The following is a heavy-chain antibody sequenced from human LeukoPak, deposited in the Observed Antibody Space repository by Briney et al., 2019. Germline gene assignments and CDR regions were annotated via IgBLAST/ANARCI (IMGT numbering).Heavy chain of an antibody. CDR2: IRYDGSNT. D-gene: IGHD6-13*01. CDR1: GFTFSSYG. J-gene: IGHJ4*02. V-gene: IGHV3-30*02. Sequence: GGSMRLSCAASGFTFSSYGMHWVRQAPGKGLEWVAFIRYDGSNTYYADSVKGRFTISRDNSKNTLYLQMNSLRAEDTAVYYCAKEPGIAAAGTFDYWGQGTLVTVSS. CDR3: AKEPGIAAAGTFDY.